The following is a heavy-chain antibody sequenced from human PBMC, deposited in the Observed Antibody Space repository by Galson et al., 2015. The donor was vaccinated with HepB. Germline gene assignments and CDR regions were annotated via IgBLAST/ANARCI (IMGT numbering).Heavy chain of an antibody. CDR2: IKQDGSEK. V-gene: IGHV3-7*03. CDR3: ARPIGQQLGLRY. J-gene: IGHJ4*02. Sequence: SLRLSCAASGFTVSSYWMSWVRQAPGKGLEWVANIKQDGSEKYYVDSVKGRFTISRDNAKNSLYLQMNSLRAEDTAVYYCARPIGQQLGLRYWGQGTLVTVSS. D-gene: IGHD6-13*01. CDR1: GFTVSSYW.